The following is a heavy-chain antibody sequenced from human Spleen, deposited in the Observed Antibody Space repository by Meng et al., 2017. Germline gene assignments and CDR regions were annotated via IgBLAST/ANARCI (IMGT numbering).Heavy chain of an antibody. J-gene: IGHJ4*02. CDR1: GFTFGSSW. D-gene: IGHD2-15*01. Sequence: EVQVEGSGGGLVQPGGSLRLSCAASGFTFGSSWMYWVRQAPGKGLVWVSRISEEGRTTNYADSVKGRFTISRDNAKNTLYLQMDSLRAEDTVVYYCARGGASGFYWGQGTLVTVSS. CDR3: ARGGASGFY. V-gene: IGHV3-74*01. CDR2: ISEEGRTT.